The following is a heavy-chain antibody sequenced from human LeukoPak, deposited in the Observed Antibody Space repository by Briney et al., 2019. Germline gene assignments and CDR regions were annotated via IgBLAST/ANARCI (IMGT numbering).Heavy chain of an antibody. CDR1: GYRFSDYY. CDR3: ARGAEAETSPLDF. J-gene: IGHJ4*02. V-gene: IGHV1-2*02. CDR2: IHPKSGAA. D-gene: IGHD6-13*01. Sequence: ASVKVSCKASGYRFSDYYMHWVRQAPGQGLEWLGWIHPKSGAADYAQEFRGRVTMTRDTSINTDYLEMKTVTSDDTAVYYCARGAEAETSPLDFWGQGTLV.